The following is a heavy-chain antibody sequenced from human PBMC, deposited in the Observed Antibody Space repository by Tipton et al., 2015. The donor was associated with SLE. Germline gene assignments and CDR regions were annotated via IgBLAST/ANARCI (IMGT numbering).Heavy chain of an antibody. Sequence: TLSLTCTVSGGSISSYYWNWIRQPPGKGLEWIGYIYYSGSTNYNPSLKSRVTISVDTSKNQFSLKLSSVTAADTAVYYCARVTHYCSSTSCYSHGMDVWGQGTTVTVSS. CDR3: ARVTHYCSSTSCYSHGMDV. CDR2: IYYSGST. D-gene: IGHD2-2*01. V-gene: IGHV4-59*08. J-gene: IGHJ6*02. CDR1: GGSISSYY.